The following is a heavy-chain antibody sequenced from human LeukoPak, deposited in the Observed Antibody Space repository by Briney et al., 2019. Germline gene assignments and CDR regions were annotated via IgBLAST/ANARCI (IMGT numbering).Heavy chain of an antibody. J-gene: IGHJ4*02. CDR2: INPNSGGT. CDR1: GGTFSSYA. V-gene: IGHV1-2*02. CDR3: ARATSLTTIFGVAPFGY. D-gene: IGHD3-3*01. Sequence: GASVKVSCKASGGTFSSYAISWVRPAPGQGLEWMGWINPNSGGTNYAQKFQGRVTMTRDTSISTAYMELSRLRSDDTAVYYCARATSLTTIFGVAPFGYWGQGTLVTVSS.